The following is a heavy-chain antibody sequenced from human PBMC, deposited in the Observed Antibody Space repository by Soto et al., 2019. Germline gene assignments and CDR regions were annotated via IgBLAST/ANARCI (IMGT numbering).Heavy chain of an antibody. CDR1: GGTFSSYT. Sequence: QVQLVQSGAEVKKPGSSVKVSCKASGGTFSSYTISWVRQAPGQGLEWMGRILPILGITNYAQKFQGRVTITADKSTSTAYMELSSLRSEDTAVYYCARTRNILNGFDYWGQGTLVTVSS. J-gene: IGHJ4*02. V-gene: IGHV1-69*02. CDR3: ARTRNILNGFDY. CDR2: ILPILGIT. D-gene: IGHD3-9*01.